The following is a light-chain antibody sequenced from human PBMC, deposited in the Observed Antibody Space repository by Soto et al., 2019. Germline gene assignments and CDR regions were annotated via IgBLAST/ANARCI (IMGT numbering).Light chain of an antibody. V-gene: IGLV2-11*01. J-gene: IGLJ1*01. Sequence: QSVLTQPRSVSGSPGQSVTISCTGTSSDVGGYSYVSWYQQHPGKPPKLIISDVHKRPSGVPDRFSGSKYGNTASLTISGLQAEDEADYYCCSYAGAFIYVFGSGTKLTVL. CDR1: SSDVGGYSY. CDR3: CSYAGAFIYV. CDR2: DVH.